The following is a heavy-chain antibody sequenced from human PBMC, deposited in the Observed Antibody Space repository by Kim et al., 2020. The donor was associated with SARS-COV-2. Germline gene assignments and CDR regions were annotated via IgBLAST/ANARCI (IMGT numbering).Heavy chain of an antibody. D-gene: IGHD6-13*01. J-gene: IGHJ5*02. CDR1: GGSISSGGYY. CDR3: AREYSRGDTAIDP. V-gene: IGHV4-31*03. CDR2: IYYSGST. Sequence: SETLSLTCTVSGGSISSGGYYWSWIRQHPGKGLEWIGYIYYSGSTYYNPSLKSRVTISVDTSKNQFSLKLSSVTAADTAVYYCAREYSRGDTAIDPWGQGTLVTVSS.